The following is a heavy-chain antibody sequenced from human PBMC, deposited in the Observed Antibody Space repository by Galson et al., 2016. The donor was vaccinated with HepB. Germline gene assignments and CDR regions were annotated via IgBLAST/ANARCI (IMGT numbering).Heavy chain of an antibody. V-gene: IGHV3-7*03. CDR2: INQDGSEK. D-gene: IGHD6-19*01. CDR1: GFTFSRLW. CDR3: VRPLPRWLDYFDY. J-gene: IGHJ4*02. Sequence: SLRLSCAASGFTFSRLWMTWVRQAPGKGLEWVAHINQDGSEKYYVDSVKGRFAISRDNSKNSVYLQMNSLRAEDTAVYYCVRPLPRWLDYFDYWGQGTLVTVS.